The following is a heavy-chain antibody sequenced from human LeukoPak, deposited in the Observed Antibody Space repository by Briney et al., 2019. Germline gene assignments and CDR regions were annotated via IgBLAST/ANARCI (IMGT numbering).Heavy chain of an antibody. D-gene: IGHD5-18*01. CDR1: GFTSDDYA. J-gene: IGHJ6*02. CDR2: ISWNSGSI. Sequence: GGSLRLSCAVSGFTSDDYAMHWVRQAPGKGLEWVSGISWNSGSIGYADSVKGRFTISRDNAQNSVHLQMDSLRAEDTALYYCAKDRDSYGFNGMDVWGQGTTVSVSS. CDR3: AKDRDSYGFNGMDV. V-gene: IGHV3-9*02.